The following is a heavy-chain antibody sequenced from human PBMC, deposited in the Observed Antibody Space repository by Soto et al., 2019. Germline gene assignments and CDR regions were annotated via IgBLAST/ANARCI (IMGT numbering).Heavy chain of an antibody. CDR1: GFTFSSYW. Sequence: GGSLRLSCAASGFTFSSYWMHWVRQAPGKGLVWVSRINGDGSSTTYADSVKGRFTISRDNAMNTVYLQMNSLRAEDTALYYCAKDIGGAKPYYYGMDVWGQGTTVTVSS. CDR3: AKDIGGAKPYYYGMDV. J-gene: IGHJ6*02. V-gene: IGHV3-74*01. CDR2: INGDGSST. D-gene: IGHD2-15*01.